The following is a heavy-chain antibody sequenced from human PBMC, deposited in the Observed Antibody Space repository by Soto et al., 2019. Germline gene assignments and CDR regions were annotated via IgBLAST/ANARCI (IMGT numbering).Heavy chain of an antibody. D-gene: IGHD6-19*01. CDR2: INPNNGVT. J-gene: IGHJ4*02. Sequence: ASVKVSCKASGYMFTGFYLHWVRQAPGQGLEWMGWINPNNGVTTYAKNFQGRVTMTRDSSISTAYMELSSLRSDDTAVYFCAAAAIPVAGRHPDFWGQGTVVTVS. CDR1: GYMFTGFY. V-gene: IGHV1-2*02. CDR3: AAAAIPVAGRHPDF.